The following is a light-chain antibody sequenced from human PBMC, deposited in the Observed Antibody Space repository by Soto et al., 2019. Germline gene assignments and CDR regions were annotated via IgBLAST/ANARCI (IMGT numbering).Light chain of an antibody. CDR2: AAS. CDR3: QKYSSAPFT. CDR1: QGMTNF. J-gene: IGKJ3*01. V-gene: IGKV1-27*01. Sequence: DIQMTQSPSSLSASVGDRVTITCRASQGMTNFLAWYQQKPGTVPKLLIYAASTLQSGVPSRFSGSGFGTDFTLNISSLQPEDVATYYCQKYSSAPFTFGPGTKVDIK.